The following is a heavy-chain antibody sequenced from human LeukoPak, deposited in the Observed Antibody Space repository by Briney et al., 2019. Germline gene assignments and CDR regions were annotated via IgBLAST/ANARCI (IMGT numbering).Heavy chain of an antibody. CDR1: GYTFTSYG. CDR3: ARSLSTSPHIYFDY. CDR2: ISAYNGNT. V-gene: IGHV1-18*04. Sequence: ASVKVSCKASGYTFTSYGISWVRQAPGQGLEWMGWISAYNGNTNYAQKLQGRVTMTTDTSTCTAYMELRSLRSDDTAVYYCARSLSTSPHIYFDYWGQGTLVTVSS. J-gene: IGHJ4*02.